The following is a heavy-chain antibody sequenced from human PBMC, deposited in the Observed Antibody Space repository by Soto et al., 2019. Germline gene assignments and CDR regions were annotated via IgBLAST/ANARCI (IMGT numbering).Heavy chain of an antibody. CDR2: IWYDGSNK. CDR1: GFTFSSYG. D-gene: IGHD3-22*01. J-gene: IGHJ6*02. Sequence: GGSLRLSCAASGFTFSSYGMHWVRQAPGKGLEWVAVIWYDGSNKYYAGSVKGRFTISRDNSKNTLYLQMNSLRAEDTAVYYCAREYYYDSNYGMDVWGQGTTVTVSS. V-gene: IGHV3-33*01. CDR3: AREYYYDSNYGMDV.